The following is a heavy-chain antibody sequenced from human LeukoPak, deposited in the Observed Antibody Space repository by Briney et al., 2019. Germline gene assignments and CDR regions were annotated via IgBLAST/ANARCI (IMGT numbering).Heavy chain of an antibody. J-gene: IGHJ5*01. CDR2: VYYSGSI. CDR3: ARLNPGYVTAPHDS. V-gene: IGHV4-39*01. CDR1: GGSITAGNHH. Sequence: PSETLSLTCIVSGGSITAGNHHWGWIRQPPGKGLEWIGSVYYSGSIFSDTSHKSRVTISGDTSKNQFSLSLSSVTAADTAVYYCARLNPGYVTAPHDSWGQGMLVTVSS. D-gene: IGHD3-16*01.